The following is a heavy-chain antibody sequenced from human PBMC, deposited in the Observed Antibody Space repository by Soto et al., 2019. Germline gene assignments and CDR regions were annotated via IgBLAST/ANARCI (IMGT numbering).Heavy chain of an antibody. V-gene: IGHV1-69*01. CDR1: GCTFSSYA. Sequence: QVQLVQSGAEVKKPGSSVKVSCKASGCTFSSYAISWVRQAPGQGLEWMGGIIPIFGTANYAQKFQGRVTITADESTSTAYMELSSLRSEDTAVYYCARDLYDILAGYNPNYYYYGMDVWGQGTTVTVSS. D-gene: IGHD3-9*01. J-gene: IGHJ6*02. CDR3: ARDLYDILAGYNPNYYYYGMDV. CDR2: IIPIFGTA.